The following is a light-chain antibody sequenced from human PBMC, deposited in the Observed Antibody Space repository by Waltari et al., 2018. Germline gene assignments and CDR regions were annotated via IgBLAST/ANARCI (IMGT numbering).Light chain of an antibody. CDR3: QQYYTPPWT. J-gene: IGKJ1*01. CDR2: WAS. Sequence: DIVMTQSPDSLAVSLGERATINCKSSQSVLYSSNNNNYLAWFQQKPGQPPKLLIYWASTRESGVPDRFSGSGSETDFTLTISSLQAEDVAVYFCQQYYTPPWTFGQGTKVEIK. V-gene: IGKV4-1*01. CDR1: QSVLYSSNNNNY.